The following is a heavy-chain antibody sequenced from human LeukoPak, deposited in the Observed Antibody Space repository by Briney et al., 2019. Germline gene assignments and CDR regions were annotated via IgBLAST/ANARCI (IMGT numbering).Heavy chain of an antibody. D-gene: IGHD2-21*02. CDR2: LHSDGAT. J-gene: IGHJ3*01. CDR1: GFSVSSYY. Sequence: GGSLRLSCAASGFSVSSYYMKWVRQAPGKGLQWVSILHSDGATYYADSVKGRFTISRDNSRSTLYLQMNSLRDEDTAVYFCARVAYYRVTADQITDAFDVWGHGTVVTVSS. CDR3: ARVAYYRVTADQITDAFDV. V-gene: IGHV3-66*01.